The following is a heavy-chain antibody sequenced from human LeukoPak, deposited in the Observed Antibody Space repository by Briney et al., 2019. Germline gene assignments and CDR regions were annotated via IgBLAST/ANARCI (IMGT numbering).Heavy chain of an antibody. Sequence: GGSLRRSCAASGFTFSSYSMNWVRQAPGKGLEWVSSISSSSSYIYYADSVKGRFTISRDNAKNSLYLQMNSLRAEDTAVYYCASLARDTATDYWGQGTLVTVSS. CDR3: ASLARDTATDY. J-gene: IGHJ4*02. CDR2: ISSSSSYI. CDR1: GFTFSSYS. D-gene: IGHD5-18*01. V-gene: IGHV3-21*01.